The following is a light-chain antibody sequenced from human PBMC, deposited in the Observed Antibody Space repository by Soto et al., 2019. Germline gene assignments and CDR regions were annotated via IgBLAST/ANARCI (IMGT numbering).Light chain of an antibody. Sequence: DVVMTHSPLSLPVTLGQPASISCRSSQSLVDSDGNTYLSWFQQRPGQSPRRLIFKVSNRDSGVPDRFSGSGSGSDFTLRISRVEAEDVGVYYCMQGTYVPHTFGRGTKLEIK. V-gene: IGKV2-30*01. J-gene: IGKJ2*01. CDR1: QSLVDSDGNTY. CDR3: MQGTYVPHT. CDR2: KVS.